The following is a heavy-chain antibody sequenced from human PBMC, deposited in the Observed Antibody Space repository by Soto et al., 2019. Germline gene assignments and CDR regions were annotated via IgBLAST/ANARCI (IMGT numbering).Heavy chain of an antibody. D-gene: IGHD6-13*01. CDR1: GGSISSSSYY. CDR2: IYYSGST. CDR3: ASRAPPLRLSSSWYRISDFDY. V-gene: IGHV4-39*01. Sequence: QLQLQESGPGLVKPSETLSLTCTVSGGSISSSSYYWGWIRQPPGKGLEWIGSIYYSGSTYYNPSLKSRVTIAVDTSKNQFSLKLSSVTAADTAVYYCASRAPPLRLSSSWYRISDFDYWGQGTLVTVSS. J-gene: IGHJ4*02.